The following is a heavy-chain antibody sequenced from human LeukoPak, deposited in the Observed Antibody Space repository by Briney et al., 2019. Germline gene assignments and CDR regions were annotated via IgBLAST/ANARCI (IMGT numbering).Heavy chain of an antibody. V-gene: IGHV3-23*01. D-gene: IGHD2-21*02. J-gene: IGHJ4*02. CDR2: ISGSGGST. CDR1: GFTFSSYA. CDR3: AKAGPVVVTAIHTPFDY. Sequence: GGSLRLSCAASGFTFSSYAMSWVRQAPGKGLEWVSAISGSGGSTYYADSVKGRFTISRDNSKNTLYLQMNSLRAEDTAVYYCAKAGPVVVTAIHTPFDYWGQGTLVTVSS.